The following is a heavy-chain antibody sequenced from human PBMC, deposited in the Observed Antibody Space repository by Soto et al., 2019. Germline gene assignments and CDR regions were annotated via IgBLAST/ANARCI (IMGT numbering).Heavy chain of an antibody. CDR2: IWYDGSNK. CDR1: GFTFSTSG. CDR3: ARANSLNPLVDY. V-gene: IGHV3-33*01. J-gene: IGHJ4*02. Sequence: GGSLRLSCAASGFTFSTSGMQWVRQGPGRGLEWVAVIWYDGSNKYYAESVNGRFTISRDNSKNTLFLQMNSLRAEDTAVYYCARANSLNPLVDYWGQGTLVTVSS. D-gene: IGHD1-7*01.